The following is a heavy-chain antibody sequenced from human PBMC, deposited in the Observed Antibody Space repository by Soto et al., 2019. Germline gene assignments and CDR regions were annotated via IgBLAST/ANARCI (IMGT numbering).Heavy chain of an antibody. CDR2: ISTNGGST. Sequence: GGSLRLSCSASGFTFSSYATHWVRQAPGKGLEYVSSISTNGGSTHYADSVKGRFTISRDNSKNTQYLQMSSLRAGDTAVYYCVKGEYYYDSSGYYPFDYWGQGTLVTVSS. V-gene: IGHV3-64D*06. CDR3: VKGEYYYDSSGYYPFDY. D-gene: IGHD3-22*01. CDR1: GFTFSSYA. J-gene: IGHJ4*02.